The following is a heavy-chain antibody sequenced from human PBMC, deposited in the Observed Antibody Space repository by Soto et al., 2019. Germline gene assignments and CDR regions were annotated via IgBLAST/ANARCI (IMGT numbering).Heavy chain of an antibody. V-gene: IGHV4-4*02. CDR1: GGSISSTNW. J-gene: IGHJ4*02. CDR3: ARYIAGSRALDY. CDR2: IHHSGTT. Sequence: QVQLQEAGPGLVKPSGTLSLTCVVSGGSISSTNWWTWVPQPPGKGLEWIGEIHHSGTTNYNPSLNSRVTISVDKSKNQFSLNLTSVTAADTAVYYCARYIAGSRALDYWGQGTLVTVSS. D-gene: IGHD1-26*01.